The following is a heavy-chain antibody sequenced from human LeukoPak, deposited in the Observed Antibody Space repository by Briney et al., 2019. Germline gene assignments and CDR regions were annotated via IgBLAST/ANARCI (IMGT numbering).Heavy chain of an antibody. Sequence: SETLSLTCTVSGGSISSYYWSWIRQPPGKGLEWIGSIYYTGTTHYNPSVRGRLTIAADASRNQFSLKLSSVTAADTAVYYCARAGTMVRGVPSPYYFDYWGQGTLVTVSS. CDR2: IYYTGTT. CDR3: ARAGTMVRGVPSPYYFDY. V-gene: IGHV4-59*12. D-gene: IGHD3-10*01. CDR1: GGSISSYY. J-gene: IGHJ4*02.